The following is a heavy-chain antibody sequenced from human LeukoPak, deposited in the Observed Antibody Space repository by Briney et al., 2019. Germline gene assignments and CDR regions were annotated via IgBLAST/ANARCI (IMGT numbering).Heavy chain of an antibody. Sequence: SETLSLTCTVSGGSISGYYWSWFRRPPGKRLEWLGYIYYSGTTNYNPSLKSRVTVSVDMSKNQFSLELNSVTAADTAVYYCARGPTTVRGDRTKWFDPWGQGTLVTVSS. CDR2: IYYSGTT. CDR3: ARGPTTVRGDRTKWFDP. CDR1: GGSISGYY. J-gene: IGHJ5*02. D-gene: IGHD3-10*01. V-gene: IGHV4-59*01.